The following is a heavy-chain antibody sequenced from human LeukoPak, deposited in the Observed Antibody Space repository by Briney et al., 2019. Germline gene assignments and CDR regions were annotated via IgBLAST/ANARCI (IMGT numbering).Heavy chain of an antibody. V-gene: IGHV4-59*01. CDR3: ATQPGRYGSSSPV. D-gene: IGHD6-6*01. CDR2: IYYSGST. J-gene: IGHJ4*02. Sequence: PSETLSLTCTVSGGSISSYYWSWIRQPPGKGLEWIGYIYYSGSTNYNPSLKSRVTTSVETSKNQFSLKLSSVTAADTAVYYCATQPGRYGSSSPVWGQGTLVTVSS. CDR1: GGSISSYY.